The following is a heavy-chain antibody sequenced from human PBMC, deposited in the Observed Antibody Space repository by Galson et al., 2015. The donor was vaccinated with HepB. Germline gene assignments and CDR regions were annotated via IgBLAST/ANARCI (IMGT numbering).Heavy chain of an antibody. CDR3: AKGYFDFWSGSRGNAFDI. D-gene: IGHD3-3*01. CDR2: MSFDGSNK. Sequence: SLRLSCAASGFTFSSYGMHWVRQAPGKGLEWVAVMSFDGSNKYYADSVKGRFTISRDNSKNTLYLQMNSLRAEDTAVYYCAKGYFDFWSGSRGNAFDIWGQGTMVTVSS. J-gene: IGHJ3*02. CDR1: GFTFSSYG. V-gene: IGHV3-30*18.